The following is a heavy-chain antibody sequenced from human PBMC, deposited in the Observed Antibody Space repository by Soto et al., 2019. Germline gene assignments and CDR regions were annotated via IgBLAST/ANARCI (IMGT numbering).Heavy chain of an antibody. Sequence: EVQLLETGGGLVQPGGSLRLSCAASGFTFSSYAMSWVRQAPGKGLEWVSAISGSGGRTYYVDSVKGRFTISRDNSKNTLYLQMNSLRAEDTAVYYCAKAPVDYVWGSYDYWGQGTLVTVSS. CDR1: GFTFSSYA. V-gene: IGHV3-23*01. CDR3: AKAPVDYVWGSYDY. J-gene: IGHJ4*02. CDR2: ISGSGGRT. D-gene: IGHD3-16*01.